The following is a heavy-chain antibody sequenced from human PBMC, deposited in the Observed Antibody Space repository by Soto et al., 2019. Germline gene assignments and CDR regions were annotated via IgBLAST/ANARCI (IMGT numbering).Heavy chain of an antibody. J-gene: IGHJ2*01. Sequence: EVQLVESGGGLVQPGGSLRLSCAASGFTFNNYDMNWVRQTTGKGLEWVSGVSTAGDTYYPGSVKGRFTISREDARNSLYLQMNSLIAGDTAVYYCARGHWYFDLWCRGTLVTVSS. CDR3: ARGHWYFDL. CDR1: GFTFNNYD. CDR2: VSTAGDT. V-gene: IGHV3-13*01.